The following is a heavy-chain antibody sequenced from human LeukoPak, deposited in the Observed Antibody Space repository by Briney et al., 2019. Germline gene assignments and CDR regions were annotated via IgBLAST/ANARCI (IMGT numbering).Heavy chain of an antibody. V-gene: IGHV1-24*01. CDR1: GYTLTELS. D-gene: IGHD2-15*01. CDR3: ATLYCSGGSCYSGYAFDI. Sequence: ASVKVSCKVSGYTLTELSMHWVRQAPGKGLEWMGGFDPGDGETIYAQKFQGRVTMTEDTSTDTAYMELSSLRSEDTAVYYCATLYCSGGSCYSGYAFDIWGQGTMVTVSS. J-gene: IGHJ3*02. CDR2: FDPGDGET.